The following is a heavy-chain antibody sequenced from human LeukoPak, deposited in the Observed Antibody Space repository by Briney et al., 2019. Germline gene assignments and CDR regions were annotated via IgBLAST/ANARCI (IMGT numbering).Heavy chain of an antibody. D-gene: IGHD3-10*01. CDR2: IGPSGSST. J-gene: IGHJ4*02. Sequence: GGSLRLSCAASGFTFSSYGMNWVRQAPGKGLEWVSGIGPSGSSTYYADSVKGRFTISRDNSKNTMYVQMNSLRAEDTAVYYCARDGPYYFGSGSGRKVFDYWGQGTLVTVSS. V-gene: IGHV3-23*01. CDR1: GFTFSSYG. CDR3: ARDGPYYFGSGSGRKVFDY.